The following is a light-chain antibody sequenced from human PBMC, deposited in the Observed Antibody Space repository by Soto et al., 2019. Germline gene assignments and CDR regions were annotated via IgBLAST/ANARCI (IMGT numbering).Light chain of an antibody. Sequence: QSALTQPASVSGSPGQLITISCTGTSSDVGSYNLVSWHQQHPGKAPKLMIYEGSKRPSGVSHRFSGSKSGNTASLTISGLQAEDEADYYCCSYAVGSTLVFGGGTQLTVL. J-gene: IGLJ2*01. CDR2: EGS. CDR3: CSYAVGSTLV. V-gene: IGLV2-23*01. CDR1: SSDVGSYNL.